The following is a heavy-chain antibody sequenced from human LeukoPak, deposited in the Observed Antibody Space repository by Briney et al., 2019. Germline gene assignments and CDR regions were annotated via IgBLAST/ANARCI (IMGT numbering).Heavy chain of an antibody. CDR3: GKEARTQAWYYMDV. CDR2: ISGSGATT. J-gene: IGHJ6*03. Sequence: GRSLRLSCAASGFTFDDYAMHWVRQAPGKGLEWVSAISGSGATTYYADSVKGRFTISRDNSKNTLYLQMNSLRAEDTAVYYCGKEARTQAWYYMDVWGKGTTVTVSS. V-gene: IGHV3-23*01. CDR1: GFTFDDYA. D-gene: IGHD2-2*01.